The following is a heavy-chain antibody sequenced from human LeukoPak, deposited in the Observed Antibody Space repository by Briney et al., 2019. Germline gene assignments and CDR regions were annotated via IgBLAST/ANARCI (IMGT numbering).Heavy chain of an antibody. CDR2: IKQDGSEK. CDR1: GFTFSSYW. CDR3: ARGVDQLLLDY. J-gene: IGHJ4*02. D-gene: IGHD2-2*01. V-gene: IGHV3-7*01. Sequence: GGSLRLSCAASGFTFSSYWMSWVRQAPGKGLEWVANIKQDGSEKYCVDSVKGRFTISRDNAKNSLYLQVNSLRAEDTAVYYCARGVDQLLLDYWGQGTLVTVSS.